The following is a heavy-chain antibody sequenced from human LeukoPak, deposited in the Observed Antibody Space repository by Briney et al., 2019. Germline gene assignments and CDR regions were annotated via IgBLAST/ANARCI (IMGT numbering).Heavy chain of an antibody. CDR2: ITNSGNSK. Sequence: GGSLRLSCAASEFTFSSYSMNWVRQAPGKGLEWVSYITNSGNSKSYADSVKGRFTISRDNTKNSLYLQMNGLRAEDTAVYYCARGLKRTGYDYVWGSYRYTCSNAFDIWGQGTMVTVSS. V-gene: IGHV3-48*01. CDR1: EFTFSSYS. CDR3: ARGLKRTGYDYVWGSYRYTCSNAFDI. D-gene: IGHD3-16*02. J-gene: IGHJ3*02.